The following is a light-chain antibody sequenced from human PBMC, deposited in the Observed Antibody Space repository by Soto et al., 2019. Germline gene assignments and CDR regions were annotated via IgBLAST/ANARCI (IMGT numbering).Light chain of an antibody. CDR3: MQGTEWPVT. Sequence: DVVMTQSPLSLPVTLGQPASISCRSSQSLVHSDGNTYLNWFQQRPGQSPRRLIYKVSDRDSGVPDRLSGSGSGTDFTLKISRVEAEDVGIYYCMQGTEWPVTFGGGTKVEIK. V-gene: IGKV2-30*02. J-gene: IGKJ4*01. CDR1: QSLVHSDGNTY. CDR2: KVS.